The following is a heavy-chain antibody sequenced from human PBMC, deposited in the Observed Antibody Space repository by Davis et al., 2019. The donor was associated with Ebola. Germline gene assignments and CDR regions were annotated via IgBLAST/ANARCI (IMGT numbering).Heavy chain of an antibody. CDR3: ARGNGVFALWFGELGGAFDI. CDR2: ISAYNGNT. CDR1: GYTFTSYG. Sequence: ASVKVSCKASGYTFTSYGISWVRQAPGQGLEWMGWISAYNGNTNYAQKLQGRVTMTTDTSTSTAYMELRSLRSDDTAVYYCARGNGVFALWFGELGGAFDIWGQGTMVTVSS. J-gene: IGHJ3*02. V-gene: IGHV1-18*01. D-gene: IGHD3-10*01.